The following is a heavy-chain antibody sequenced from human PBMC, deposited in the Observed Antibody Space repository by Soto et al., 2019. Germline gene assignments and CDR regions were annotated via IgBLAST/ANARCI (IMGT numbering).Heavy chain of an antibody. D-gene: IGHD3-3*01. CDR1: GYTFTSYA. Sequence: GASVKVSCKASGYTFTSYAMHWVRQAPGQRLEWMGWINAGNGNTKYSQKFQGRVTITRDTSASTAYMELSSLRSEDTAVYYCAIDWFGITIFGVVTDYYYGMDVWGQGTTVTVSS. CDR2: INAGNGNT. J-gene: IGHJ6*02. CDR3: AIDWFGITIFGVVTDYYYGMDV. V-gene: IGHV1-3*01.